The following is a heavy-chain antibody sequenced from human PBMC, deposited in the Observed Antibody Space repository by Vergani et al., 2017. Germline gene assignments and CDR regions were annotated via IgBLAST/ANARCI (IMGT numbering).Heavy chain of an antibody. D-gene: IGHD2-21*02. J-gene: IGHJ6*02. CDR2: IIPIFGTA. V-gene: IGHV1-69*13. CDR1: GGTFSSYA. CDR3: ARRCGGDCSNYYYYGMDV. Sequence: QVQLVQSGAEVKKPGSSVKVSCKASGGTFSSYAISWVRQAPGQGLEWMGRIIPIFGTANYAQKFQGRVTITADESTSTDYMELSSLRSEDTAVYYCARRCGGDCSNYYYYGMDVWGQGTTVTVSS.